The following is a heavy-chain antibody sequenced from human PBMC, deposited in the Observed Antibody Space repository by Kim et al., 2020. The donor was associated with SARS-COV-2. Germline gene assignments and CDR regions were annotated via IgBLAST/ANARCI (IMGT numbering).Heavy chain of an antibody. CDR2: MNTNSGNT. J-gene: IGHJ6*01. D-gene: IGHD3-3*01. Sequence: ASVKVSCKASGYTFTSYAMNWVRQATGQGLEWMGWMNTNSGNTTYAQGFTGRVAMTRDTSVSTAYLQMSSLKAEDTAVYYCARAGGVARIIGVAKYYVYY. CDR1: GYTFTSYA. V-gene: IGHV7-4-1*02. CDR3: ARAGGVARIIGVAKYYVYY.